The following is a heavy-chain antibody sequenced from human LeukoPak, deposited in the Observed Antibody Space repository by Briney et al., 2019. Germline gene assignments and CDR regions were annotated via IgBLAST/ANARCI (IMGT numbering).Heavy chain of an antibody. J-gene: IGHJ6*02. CDR3: ARDTDSSGYYLFYYYYGMDV. Sequence: GGSLRLSCAASGFTFSSYWMSWVRRAPGKGLEWVANIKQDGSEKYYVDSVKGRFTISRDNAKNSLYLQMNSLRAEDTAVYYCARDTDSSGYYLFYYYYGMDVWGQGTTVTVSS. CDR2: IKQDGSEK. CDR1: GFTFSSYW. V-gene: IGHV3-7*01. D-gene: IGHD3-22*01.